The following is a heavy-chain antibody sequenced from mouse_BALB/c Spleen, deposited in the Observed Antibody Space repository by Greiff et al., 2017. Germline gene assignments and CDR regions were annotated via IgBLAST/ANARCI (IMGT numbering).Heavy chain of an antibody. CDR2: IWSGGST. V-gene: IGHV2-2*02. CDR1: GFSLTSYG. Sequence: QVQLQQSGPGLVQPSQSLSITCTVSGFSLTSYGVHWVRQSPGKGLEWLGVIWSGGSTDYNAAFISRLSISKDNSKSQVFFKMNSLQANDTAIYYCARRRTRRYYDYEGWFADGGQGTLVTVSA. D-gene: IGHD2-4*01. CDR3: ARRRTRRYYDYEGWFAD. J-gene: IGHJ3*01.